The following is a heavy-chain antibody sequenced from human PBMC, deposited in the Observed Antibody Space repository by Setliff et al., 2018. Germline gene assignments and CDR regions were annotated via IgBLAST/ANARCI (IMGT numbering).Heavy chain of an antibody. V-gene: IGHV3-23*01. D-gene: IGHD5-12*01. CDR2: IHVSGVTT. CDR1: TFTFSNYA. Sequence: GGSLRLSCVASTFTFSNYAVTWVRQAPGKGLQWVSSIHVSGVTTYYADSVKGRFTISRDNSRNSLYLQMNSLRTEDMALYYCVKGGHRGGGYYYYDYWGQGSLVTVSS. CDR3: VKGGHRGGGYYYYDY. J-gene: IGHJ4*02.